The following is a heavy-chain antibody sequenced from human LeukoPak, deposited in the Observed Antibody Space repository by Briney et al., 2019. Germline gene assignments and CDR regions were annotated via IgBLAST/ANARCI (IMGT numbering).Heavy chain of an antibody. CDR2: ISSDGSST. V-gene: IGHV3-74*01. CDR3: AKGGIVGTTQPYFDY. CDR1: GFTFSNYW. Sequence: GGSLRLPCAASGFTFSNYWMHWDRQAPGKGLVWVSRISSDGSSTNYADSVKGRFTISRDNAKNTLYLQMNSLRAEDTAVYYCAKGGIVGTTQPYFDYWGQGTLVTVSS. J-gene: IGHJ4*02. D-gene: IGHD1-26*01.